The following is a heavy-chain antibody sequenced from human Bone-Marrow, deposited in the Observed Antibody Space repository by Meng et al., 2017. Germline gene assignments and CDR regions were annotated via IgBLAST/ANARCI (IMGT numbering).Heavy chain of an antibody. D-gene: IGHD5-18*01. J-gene: IGHJ4*02. CDR2: RYHSGSS. Sequence: QLVVQEHGHRLVTSLAALSLTAAVTAGALSSRSWWVWERQPAGKGLYWEGERYHSGSSNYKPSMKRRVTISVDKCKNQFSLKLSSVTAADTAVYYCARDLVCTAMVGVFDYWGQGTLVTVSS. V-gene: IGHV4-4*02. CDR1: AGALSSRSW. CDR3: ARDLVCTAMVGVFDY.